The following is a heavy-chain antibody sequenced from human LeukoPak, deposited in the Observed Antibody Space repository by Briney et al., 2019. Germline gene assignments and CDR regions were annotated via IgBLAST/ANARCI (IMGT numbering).Heavy chain of an antibody. CDR1: GYTFTSYY. Sequence: ASVKVSCKASGYTFTSYYMHWVRQTPGQGLEWMGWMNPNSGNTGYAQKFQGRVTMTRNTSISTAYMELSSLRSGDTAVYYCARGGNTAPDYYYYYYMDVWGKGTTVTISS. V-gene: IGHV1-8*02. CDR2: MNPNSGNT. CDR3: ARGGNTAPDYYYYYYMDV. J-gene: IGHJ6*03. D-gene: IGHD4-23*01.